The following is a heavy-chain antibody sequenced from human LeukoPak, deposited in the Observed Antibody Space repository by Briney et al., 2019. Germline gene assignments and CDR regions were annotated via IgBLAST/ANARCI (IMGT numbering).Heavy chain of an antibody. CDR3: AGAPSPFGFWSCSNYFYLDL. V-gene: IGHV4-61*02. CDR2: IYTSGST. CDR1: GGSISSGSYY. Sequence: SETLSLTCTVSGGSISSGSYYWSWIRQPAGKGLEWIGRIYTSGSTNYNPSLKSRVTTSVDTSKNQFSLKLSSVTAADTAVYYFAGAPSPFGFWSCSNYFYLDLWGKGTTVTVSS. J-gene: IGHJ6*03. D-gene: IGHD3-3*01.